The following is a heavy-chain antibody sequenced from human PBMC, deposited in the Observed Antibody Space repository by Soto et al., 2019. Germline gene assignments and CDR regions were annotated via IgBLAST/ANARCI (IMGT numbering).Heavy chain of an antibody. CDR3: AGPRADSGSYFWFDP. V-gene: IGHV1-69*02. J-gene: IGHJ5*02. CDR1: GGTLSSYP. Sequence: QVQLVQSGAEVKKPGSSVTVSCKASGGTLSSYPSSWVRQAPGQGPEWMVRIIPILGLQNYAEKFQGRLTITADKTTTTAYMALSSLRSEDTAVYYCAGPRADSGSYFWFDPWGQGTLVTVSS. CDR2: IIPILGLQ. D-gene: IGHD3-10*01.